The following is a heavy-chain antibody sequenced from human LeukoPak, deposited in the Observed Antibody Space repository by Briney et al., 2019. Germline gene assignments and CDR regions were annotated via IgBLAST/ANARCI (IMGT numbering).Heavy chain of an antibody. CDR3: ARGGWYYYGSGSPDAFDI. CDR1: GFAVSSHY. V-gene: IGHV3-53*01. J-gene: IGHJ3*02. CDR2: IYTGDQT. Sequence: PGGSLRLSCAASGFAVSSHYMSWVRQPPGKGLGWVSVIYTGDQTYYADSVKGRFTISKDNSKNTVYLQMNSLGAEDTAVYYCARGGWYYYGSGSPDAFDIWGQGTMVTVSS. D-gene: IGHD3-10*01.